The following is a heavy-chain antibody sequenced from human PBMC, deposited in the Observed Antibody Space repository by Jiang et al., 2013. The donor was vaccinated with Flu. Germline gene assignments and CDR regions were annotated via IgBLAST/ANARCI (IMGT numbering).Heavy chain of an antibody. CDR1: GYTFTSYY. CDR2: INPSGGST. CDR3: AKGTTVTTYRHYFDY. V-gene: IGHV1-46*01. D-gene: IGHD4-17*01. Sequence: SGAEVKKPGSSVKVSCKASGYTFTSYYMHWVRQAPGQGLEWMGIINPSGGSTSYAQKFQGRVTMTRDTSTSTVYMELSSLRSEDTAVYYCAKGTTVTTYRHYFDYWGQGTLVTVSS. J-gene: IGHJ4*02.